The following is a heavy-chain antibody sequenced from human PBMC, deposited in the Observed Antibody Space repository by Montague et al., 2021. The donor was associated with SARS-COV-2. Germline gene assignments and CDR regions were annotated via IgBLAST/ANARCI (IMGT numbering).Heavy chain of an antibody. CDR3: ARSSGYCGGDCNSGIDY. D-gene: IGHD2-21*02. Sequence: SLRLSCAASGFTFSSHAMHWVRQAPGKGLEWVAVISYDGSNKYYADSVKGRFTISRDNSKNTLYLQMNSLRAEDTAVFYCARSSGYCGGDCNSGIDYWGQGTLVTVPS. CDR1: GFTFSSHA. CDR2: ISYDGSNK. V-gene: IGHV3-30*04. J-gene: IGHJ4*02.